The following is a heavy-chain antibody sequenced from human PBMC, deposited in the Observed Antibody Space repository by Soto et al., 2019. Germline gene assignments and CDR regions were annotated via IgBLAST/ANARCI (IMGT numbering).Heavy chain of an antibody. J-gene: IGHJ4*02. Sequence: PSGTLALTCTVSGGSMSRNYFTGIRQAPGKELHWIAYVYYSGNAKYNLSLKSRVTVSVFTCRSQFSLKLDSVTAADTAVYFCARDRAVLSDFGEYDFWGPGILVTVSS. V-gene: IGHV4-59*01. D-gene: IGHD4-17*01. CDR2: VYYSGNA. CDR1: GGSMSRNY. CDR3: ARDRAVLSDFGEYDF.